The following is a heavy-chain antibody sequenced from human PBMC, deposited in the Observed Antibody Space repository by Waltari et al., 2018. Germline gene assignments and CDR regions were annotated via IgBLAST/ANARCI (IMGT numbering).Heavy chain of an antibody. CDR3: ARRREVRGTIFGVVTSPTLGWFDP. CDR2: IYHSGST. Sequence: QVQLQESGPGLVKPSETLSLTCAVSGYSISSGYYWGWIRQPPGKGLEWIGSIYHSGSTYYNPSLKSRVTISVDTSKNQFSLKLSSVTAADTAVYYCARRREVRGTIFGVVTSPTLGWFDPWGQGTLVTVSS. V-gene: IGHV4-38-2*01. J-gene: IGHJ5*02. D-gene: IGHD3-3*01. CDR1: GYSISSGYY.